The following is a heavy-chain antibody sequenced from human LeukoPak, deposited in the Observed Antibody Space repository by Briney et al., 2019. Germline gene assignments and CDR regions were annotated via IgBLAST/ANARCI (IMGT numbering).Heavy chain of an antibody. J-gene: IGHJ4*02. CDR1: GYTFTSYY. D-gene: IGHD2-15*01. CDR2: ISPSGGST. Sequence: ASVKVSCKASGYTFTSYYMHWVRQAPGQGLEWMGIISPSGGSTSYAQKFQGRVTMTEDTSTDTAYMELSSPRSEDTAVYYCATERLYCSGGSCYPFFDYWGQGTLVTVSS. V-gene: IGHV1-46*01. CDR3: ATERLYCSGGSCYPFFDY.